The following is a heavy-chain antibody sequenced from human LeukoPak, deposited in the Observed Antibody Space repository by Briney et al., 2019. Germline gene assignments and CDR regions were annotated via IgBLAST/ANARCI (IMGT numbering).Heavy chain of an antibody. CDR2: IYYTGST. CDR3: ARLYRAFDI. CDR1: GGSISSISYY. Sequence: SETLSLTCTISGGSISSISYYWGWIRQPPGKGLEWIGSIYYTGSTYYNPSLKSRVTISVDTSKNQFSLKLSSVTAADTAVYYCARLYRAFDIWGQGTMVTVSS. J-gene: IGHJ3*02. V-gene: IGHV4-39*01. D-gene: IGHD1-14*01.